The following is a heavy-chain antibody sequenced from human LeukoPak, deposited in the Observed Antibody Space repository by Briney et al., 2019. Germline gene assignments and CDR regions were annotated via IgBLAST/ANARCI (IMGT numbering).Heavy chain of an antibody. Sequence: SETLSLTRTVSGGSISSYYWSWVRQPPGKGLEWIGYIYYSGSTNYNPSLKSRVTISVDTSKNQFSLKLSSVTAADTAVYYCARVPGGIAAAGLNWFDPWGQGTLVTVSS. CDR1: GGSISSYY. J-gene: IGHJ5*02. V-gene: IGHV4-59*01. D-gene: IGHD6-13*01. CDR3: ARVPGGIAAAGLNWFDP. CDR2: IYYSGST.